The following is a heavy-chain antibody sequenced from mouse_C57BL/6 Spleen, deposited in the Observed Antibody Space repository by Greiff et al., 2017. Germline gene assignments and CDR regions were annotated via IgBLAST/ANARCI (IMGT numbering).Heavy chain of an antibody. V-gene: IGHV5-9*01. CDR2: ISGGGGNT. Sequence: DVMLLQSGGGLVKPGGSLKLSCAASGFTFSSYTMSWVRQTPEKRLEWVATISGGGGNTYYPDSVKGRFTISRDNAKNTLYLQMSSLRSEDTALYYCAREDGYYAMDYWGQGTSVTVSS. CDR3: AREDGYYAMDY. CDR1: GFTFSSYT. J-gene: IGHJ4*01. D-gene: IGHD2-3*01.